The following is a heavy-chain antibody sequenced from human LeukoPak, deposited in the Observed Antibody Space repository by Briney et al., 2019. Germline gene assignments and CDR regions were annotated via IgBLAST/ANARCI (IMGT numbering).Heavy chain of an antibody. V-gene: IGHV3-30*04. J-gene: IGHJ4*02. Sequence: PGGSLRLSCAASGLTFSVNAMHWVRQAPGKGLEWVAADGTNKYYADSVKGRFTISRDISKNTLSLQMDSLRPEDTAVYYCARQSYATGWLIDSWGQGTLVTVSS. CDR2: DGTNK. D-gene: IGHD6-19*01. CDR3: ARQSYATGWLIDS. CDR1: GLTFSVNA.